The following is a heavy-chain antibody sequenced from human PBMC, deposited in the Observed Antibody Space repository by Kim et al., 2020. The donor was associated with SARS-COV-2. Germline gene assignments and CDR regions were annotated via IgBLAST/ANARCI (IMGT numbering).Heavy chain of an antibody. CDR1: GFTFDDYT. CDR3: AKAQKPSYDYVWGSYGD. J-gene: IGHJ4*02. D-gene: IGHD3-16*01. V-gene: IGHV3-43*01. Sequence: GGSQRLSCAASGFTFDDYTMHWVRQAPGKGLEWVSLISWDGGSTYYADSVKGRFTISRDNSKNSLYLQMNSLRTEDTALYYCAKAQKPSYDYVWGSYGDWGQGTLVTVSS. CDR2: ISWDGGST.